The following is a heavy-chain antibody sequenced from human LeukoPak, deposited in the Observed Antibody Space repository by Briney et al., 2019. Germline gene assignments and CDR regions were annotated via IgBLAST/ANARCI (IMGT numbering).Heavy chain of an antibody. CDR1: GFDFRTYE. V-gene: IGHV3-48*03. CDR2: ISNSGNTI. J-gene: IGHJ4*02. D-gene: IGHD4-17*01. CDR3: ARGGDYVVY. Sequence: GGSLRLSCEASGFDFRTYEMNWVRQAPGKGLEWVSYISNSGNTIYYADSVKGRFTISRDNAKNSLYLQMNSLRAEDTAVYYCARGGDYVVYWGQGTLVTVSS.